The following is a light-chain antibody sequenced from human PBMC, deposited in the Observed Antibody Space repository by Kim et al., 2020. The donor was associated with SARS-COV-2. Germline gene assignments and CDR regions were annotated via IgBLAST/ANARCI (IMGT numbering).Light chain of an antibody. J-gene: IGLJ3*02. Sequence: PVQSVTISCTRTSSDVGGSNYVSWYQQHPGKAPKLMIYEIIKRLSGVPDRFSGSKSGNTASPTVSGLQAEDEADYYCSSYAGSNAVFGGGTQLTVL. CDR3: SSYAGSNAV. V-gene: IGLV2-8*01. CDR1: SSDVGGSNY. CDR2: EII.